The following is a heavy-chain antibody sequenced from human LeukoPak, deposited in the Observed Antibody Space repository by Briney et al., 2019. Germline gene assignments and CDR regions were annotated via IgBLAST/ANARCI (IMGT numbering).Heavy chain of an antibody. D-gene: IGHD6-13*01. CDR2: IYHSGST. Sequence: PPETLSLTCAVSGYSISSGYYWGWIRQPPGKGLEWIGSIYHSGSTYYNPSLKSRVTISVDTSKNQFSLKLSSVTAADTAVYYCARRGAAAGKVFDPWGQGTLVTVSS. J-gene: IGHJ5*02. CDR3: ARRGAAAGKVFDP. V-gene: IGHV4-38-2*01. CDR1: GYSISSGYY.